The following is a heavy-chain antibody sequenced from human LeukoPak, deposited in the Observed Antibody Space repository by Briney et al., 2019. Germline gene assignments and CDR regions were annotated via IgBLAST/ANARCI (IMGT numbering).Heavy chain of an antibody. CDR1: GFTFSSYA. V-gene: IGHV3-23*01. D-gene: IGHD6-19*01. CDR2: ISGSGGST. J-gene: IGHJ4*02. Sequence: GGSPRLSCAASGFTFSSYAMSWVRQAPGKGLEWVSAISGSGGSTYYADSVKGRFTISRDNSKNTLYLQMNSLRAEDTAVYYCAKDLYSSGWYRDYFDYWGQGTLVTVSS. CDR3: AKDLYSSGWYRDYFDY.